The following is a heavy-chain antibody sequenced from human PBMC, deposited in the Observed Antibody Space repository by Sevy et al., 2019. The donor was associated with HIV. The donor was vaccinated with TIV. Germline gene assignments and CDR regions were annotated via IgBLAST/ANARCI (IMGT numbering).Heavy chain of an antibody. Sequence: GGSLRLSCAVSGFTFNNAWMNWVRQAPGTGLQWVGLIKSKIDGETTDYAAPVKGRFTISRDDSKNTLFLQMNSLKIEDTAVYYCAKAPGSYDSAPFDYWGPGTLVTVSS. V-gene: IGHV3-15*01. CDR1: GFTFNNAW. CDR3: AKAPGSYDSAPFDY. CDR2: IKSKIDGETT. D-gene: IGHD3-22*01. J-gene: IGHJ4*02.